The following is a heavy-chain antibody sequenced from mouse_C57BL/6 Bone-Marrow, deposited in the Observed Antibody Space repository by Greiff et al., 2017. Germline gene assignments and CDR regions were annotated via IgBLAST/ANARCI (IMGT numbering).Heavy chain of an antibody. Sequence: VQLQESGAELARPGASVKMSCKASGYTFTSYTMHWVKQRPGQGLEWIGYINPCSGYTKYNQKFKDKATLTADKSSSTAYMQLSSLTSEDSAVYYCARARNSYGYLAWFAYWGQGTLVTVSA. V-gene: IGHV1-4*01. D-gene: IGHD2-2*01. CDR3: ARARNSYGYLAWFAY. CDR2: INPCSGYT. CDR1: GYTFTSYT. J-gene: IGHJ3*01.